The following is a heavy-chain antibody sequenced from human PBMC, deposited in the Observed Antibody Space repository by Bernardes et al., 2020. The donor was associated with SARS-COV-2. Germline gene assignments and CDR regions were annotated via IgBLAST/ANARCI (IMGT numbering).Heavy chain of an antibody. D-gene: IGHD7-27*01. CDR3: ARSFWDFYGTDV. V-gene: IGHV4-4*07. CDR2: IYSRGCT. CDR1: GAPTISFY. J-gene: IGHJ6*04. Sequence: SDTLHLTRTVSGAPTISFYWSWIQQPPYKGLERIGRIYSRGCTNYNPPLNSRVTMSLDTSMNQVSLRWSAVTDADTAIYYRARSFWDFYGTDVWVKGTTVTVSS.